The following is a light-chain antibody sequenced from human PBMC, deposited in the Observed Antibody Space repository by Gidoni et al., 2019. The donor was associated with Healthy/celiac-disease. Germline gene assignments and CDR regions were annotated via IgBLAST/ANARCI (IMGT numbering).Light chain of an antibody. CDR2: KAS. J-gene: IGKJ1*01. CDR3: QQYNSYTWT. V-gene: IGKV1-5*03. Sequence: DIQMTQSPSTLSASVGDRVTITCQASQGISSWLAWYQQKPGKAPKLLIYKASSLESGVPSRFSGSGSGTEFTLTISSLQPDDFATYYCQQYNSYTWTFGQGTKVEIK. CDR1: QGISSW.